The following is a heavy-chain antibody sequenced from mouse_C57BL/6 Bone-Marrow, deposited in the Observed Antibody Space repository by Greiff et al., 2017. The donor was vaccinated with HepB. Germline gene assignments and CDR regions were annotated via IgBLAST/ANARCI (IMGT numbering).Heavy chain of an antibody. J-gene: IGHJ2*01. V-gene: IGHV2-4*01. D-gene: IGHD2-1*01. CDR1: GFSLTSYG. CDR2: IWSGGST. Sequence: QVQLQQSGPGLVQPSQSLSITCTVSGFSLTSYGVHWVRQPPGKGLEWLGVIWSGGSTDYYAAFISRLSISTDNSKSQVFFIMSSLQADDTAIYYCAKGGYGNLFDYWGQGTTLTVSS. CDR3: AKGGYGNLFDY.